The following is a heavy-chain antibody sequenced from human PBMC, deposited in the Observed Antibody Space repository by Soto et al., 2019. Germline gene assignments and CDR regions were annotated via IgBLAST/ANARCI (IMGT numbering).Heavy chain of an antibody. CDR3: AKDLGGSGSLHY. CDR2: ISYDGSNK. D-gene: IGHD3-10*01. CDR1: GFTFSTYG. Sequence: QVQLVESGGGVVQPGRSLRLSCAASGFTFSTYGIHWVRHAPGKGLEWVSVISYDGSNKYYADSVKGRFTIARDNSKNTLYLQMNTLGVEDTAVYYCAKDLGGSGSLHYWGQGTLVTVSS. J-gene: IGHJ4*02. V-gene: IGHV3-30*18.